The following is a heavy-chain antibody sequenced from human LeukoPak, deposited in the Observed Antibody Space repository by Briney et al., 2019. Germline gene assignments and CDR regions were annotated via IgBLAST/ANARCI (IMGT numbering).Heavy chain of an antibody. CDR1: GFTFSSYA. Sequence: GGSLRLSCAASGFTFSSYAMHWVRQASGKGLEGVAVISYDGSNKYYADSVKGRFTISRDNSKNTLYLQMNSLRAEDTAMYYCATSTPSSGSYDRRFDYWGQGTLVTVSS. CDR3: ATSTPSSGSYDRRFDY. D-gene: IGHD6-19*01. V-gene: IGHV3-30-3*01. CDR2: ISYDGSNK. J-gene: IGHJ4*02.